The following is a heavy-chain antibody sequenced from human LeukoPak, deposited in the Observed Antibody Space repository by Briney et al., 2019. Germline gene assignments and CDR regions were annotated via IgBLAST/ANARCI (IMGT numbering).Heavy chain of an antibody. Sequence: GGSLRLSCAASGFSFSSYEMNWVRQAPGKGLEWVSSISSTGGTTYYADSVKGRFTISRDNSKNTLYLQMNSLRAEDTAIYYCAKNGDRGAYCTGGTCYPYFYYYMDVWGKGTTVTI. J-gene: IGHJ6*03. CDR2: ISSTGGTT. CDR1: GFSFSSYE. V-gene: IGHV3-23*01. D-gene: IGHD2-15*01. CDR3: AKNGDRGAYCTGGTCYPYFYYYMDV.